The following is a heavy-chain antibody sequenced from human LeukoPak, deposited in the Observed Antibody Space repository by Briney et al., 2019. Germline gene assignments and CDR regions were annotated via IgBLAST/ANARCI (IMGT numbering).Heavy chain of an antibody. CDR1: GFPLSTSGMC. Sequence: SGPALVKPTQTLTLTCTFSGFPLSTSGMCVSWIRQPPGKALEWLARIDWDDDKYYSTSLKTRLTISRDTSKNQVVLTMTNMDPVDTATYYCARMRRYYDSSGYPDYWGQGTLVTVSS. D-gene: IGHD3-22*01. J-gene: IGHJ4*02. V-gene: IGHV2-70*11. CDR2: IDWDDDK. CDR3: ARMRRYYDSSGYPDY.